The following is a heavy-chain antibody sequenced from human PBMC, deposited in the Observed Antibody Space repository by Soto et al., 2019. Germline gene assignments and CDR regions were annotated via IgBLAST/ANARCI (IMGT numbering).Heavy chain of an antibody. CDR3: ANTGDGDFDY. CDR2: IYSGGST. J-gene: IGHJ4*02. V-gene: IGHV3-66*01. D-gene: IGHD7-27*01. CDR1: GFTVSSNY. Sequence: GGSLRLSCAASGFTVSSNYMSWVHQAPGKGLEWVSVIYSGGSTYYADSVRGRFTISRDNSKNTLYLQMNSLRAEDTAVYYCANTGDGDFDYWGQGTLVTVSS.